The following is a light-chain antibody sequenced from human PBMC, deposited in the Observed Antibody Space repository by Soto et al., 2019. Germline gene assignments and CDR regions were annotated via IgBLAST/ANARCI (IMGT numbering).Light chain of an antibody. CDR2: DAS. V-gene: IGKV3-11*01. Sequence: EIVLTQSPATLSLSPGERATLSCRASQSISSYLAWYQQKPGQAPRLLIYDASNRATGIPARFSGSGSGTDFTLTISSLEPDDFAVYYCQQRSDWPLLTCGGGTKVEIK. CDR1: QSISSY. J-gene: IGKJ4*01. CDR3: QQRSDWPLLT.